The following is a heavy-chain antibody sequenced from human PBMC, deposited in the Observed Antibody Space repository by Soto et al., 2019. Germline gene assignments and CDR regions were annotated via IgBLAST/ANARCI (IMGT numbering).Heavy chain of an antibody. Sequence: ASETLSLTCTVSGGSISSGGYYWSWIRQHPGKGLEWIGYIYYSGSTYYKPSLKSRVTISVDTSMSQFSLKLSSVTTADTAVYYCARRSIVGATTNYDYWGQGTLVTVSS. D-gene: IGHD1-26*01. CDR3: ARRSIVGATTNYDY. V-gene: IGHV4-31*03. J-gene: IGHJ4*02. CDR1: GGSISSGGYY. CDR2: IYYSGST.